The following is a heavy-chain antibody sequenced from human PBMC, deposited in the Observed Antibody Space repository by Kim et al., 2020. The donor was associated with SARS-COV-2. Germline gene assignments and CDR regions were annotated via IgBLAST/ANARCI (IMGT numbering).Heavy chain of an antibody. Sequence: SETLSLTCAVSGASISGRDWSWIRQTPGKGLEWIGEINRSGSVHSSPSLKTRLTISVDTSKNHFSLTLSSVPAADTAIYYCSTYVDQLSWKNYYYWYFNL. J-gene: IGHJ2*01. CDR3: STYVDQLSWKNYYYWYFNL. D-gene: IGHD3-10*01. CDR1: GASISGRD. CDR2: INRSGSV. V-gene: IGHV4-34*01.